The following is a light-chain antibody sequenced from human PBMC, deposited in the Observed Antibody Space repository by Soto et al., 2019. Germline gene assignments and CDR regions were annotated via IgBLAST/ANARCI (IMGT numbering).Light chain of an antibody. Sequence: EIVMTQSPATLSVSPGERATLSCRASQSVGSNLAWYQQKPGQAPRLLIYGASTRATGIPARFSGSGCGAEFTLAISRVQSEYIAIYYCQRYNSWWTFGQGTKVYI. CDR3: QRYNSWWT. CDR1: QSVGSN. J-gene: IGKJ1*01. CDR2: GAS. V-gene: IGKV3-15*01.